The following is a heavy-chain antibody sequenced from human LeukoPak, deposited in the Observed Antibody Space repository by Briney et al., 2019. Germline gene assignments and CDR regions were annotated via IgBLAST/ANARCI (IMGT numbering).Heavy chain of an antibody. Sequence: PSETLSLTCTVSGGSISSGGYYWSWIRQPPGKGLEWIGYIYHSGSTYYNPSLKSRVTISVDRSKNQFSLKLSSVTAADTAVYYCARYTDMVLSSVDYWGQGTLVTVSS. CDR1: GGSISSGGYY. CDR3: ARYTDMVLSSVDY. V-gene: IGHV4-30-2*01. CDR2: IYHSGST. J-gene: IGHJ4*02. D-gene: IGHD5-18*01.